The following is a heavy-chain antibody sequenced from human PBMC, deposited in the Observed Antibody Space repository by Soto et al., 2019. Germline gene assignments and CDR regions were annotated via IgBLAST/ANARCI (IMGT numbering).Heavy chain of an antibody. D-gene: IGHD3-10*01. J-gene: IGHJ4*02. CDR3: AKGPYRSFLRQSLRYFDY. Sequence: EVQLVESGGGLVQPGRSLRLSCAASGFTFDDYAMHWVRQAPGKGLEWVSGISWNSGSIGYADSVKGRFTISRDNAKNSLYLQMNSLRAEDTSLYYCAKGPYRSFLRQSLRYFDYWGQGTLVTVSS. V-gene: IGHV3-9*01. CDR2: ISWNSGSI. CDR1: GFTFDDYA.